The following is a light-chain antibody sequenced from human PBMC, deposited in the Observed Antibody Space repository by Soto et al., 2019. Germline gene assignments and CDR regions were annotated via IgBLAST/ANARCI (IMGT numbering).Light chain of an antibody. CDR3: CSYASTSTVV. Sequence: QSALTQPASVSGSPGQSITISCTGTSSDVGSYNLVSWYQQHPGKAPKLMIYEGSKRPSGVSNRFSGSKSGNTASLTISGPEAEDDSDYYCCSYASTSTVVFGGGTKLTVL. J-gene: IGLJ2*01. CDR1: SSDVGSYNL. CDR2: EGS. V-gene: IGLV2-23*01.